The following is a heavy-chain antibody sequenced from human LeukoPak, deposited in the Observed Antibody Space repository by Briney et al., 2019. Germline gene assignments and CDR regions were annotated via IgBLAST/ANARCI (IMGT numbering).Heavy chain of an antibody. CDR3: AREAIAARRRGFDY. CDR2: INPNSGGT. J-gene: IGHJ4*02. Sequence: GASVKVSCKASGYTFTGYYMHWVRQAPGQGLEWMGWINPNSGGTNYAQKFQGRVTMTRDTSISTAYMELSRLRSDGTAVYYCAREAIAARRRGFDYWGQGTLVTVSS. D-gene: IGHD6-6*01. CDR1: GYTFTGYY. V-gene: IGHV1-2*02.